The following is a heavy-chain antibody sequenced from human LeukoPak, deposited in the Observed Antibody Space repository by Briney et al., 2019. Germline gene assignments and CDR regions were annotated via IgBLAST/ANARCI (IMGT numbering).Heavy chain of an antibody. D-gene: IGHD6-13*01. J-gene: IGHJ5*02. CDR2: IYTSGST. V-gene: IGHV4-61*02. Sequence: PSETLSLTCTVSGGSVSSGSYYWSWIRQPAGKGLEWIGRIYTSGSTNYNPSLKSRVTISVDTSKNQFPLKLSSVTAADTAVYYCARGSSSWSNWFDPWGQGTLVTVSS. CDR1: GGSVSSGSYY. CDR3: ARGSSSWSNWFDP.